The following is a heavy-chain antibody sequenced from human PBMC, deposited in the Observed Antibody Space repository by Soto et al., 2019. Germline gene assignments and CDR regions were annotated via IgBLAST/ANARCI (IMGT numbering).Heavy chain of an antibody. D-gene: IGHD6-19*01. CDR1: GFTFSSYA. J-gene: IGHJ4*02. Sequence: GGSLRLSCAASGFTFSSYAMSWVRQAPGKGLEWVSAISGSGGSTYYADSVKGRFTISRDNSKNTLYLQMNSLRAEDTAVYYCAKAPGYSSGCPLDYWGQGTLVTVSS. CDR2: ISGSGGST. V-gene: IGHV3-23*01. CDR3: AKAPGYSSGCPLDY.